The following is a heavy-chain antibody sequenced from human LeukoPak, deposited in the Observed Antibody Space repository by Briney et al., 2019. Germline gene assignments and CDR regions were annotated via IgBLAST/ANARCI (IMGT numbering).Heavy chain of an antibody. CDR3: ARDGTSGWYGNNWFDP. CDR2: ISYDGSNK. V-gene: IGHV3-30-3*01. Sequence: PGGSLRLSCAASGFTFSSYAMHWVRQAPGKGLEWVAVISYDGSNKYYADSVKGRFTISRDNSKNTLYLQMNSLRAEDTAVYYCARDGTSGWYGNNWFDPWGQGTLVTVSS. J-gene: IGHJ5*02. CDR1: GFTFSSYA. D-gene: IGHD6-19*01.